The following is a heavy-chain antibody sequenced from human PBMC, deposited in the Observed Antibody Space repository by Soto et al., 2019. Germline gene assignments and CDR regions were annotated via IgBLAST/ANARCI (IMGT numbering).Heavy chain of an antibody. D-gene: IGHD3-3*01. Sequence: EVQLVESGGGLIQPGGSLRLSCAASGFTVSSNYMSWVRQAPGKGLEWVSVIYSGGSTYYADSVKGRFTISRDNSKNTLYLQMNSLRAEDTAVYYCARGAYEFWSGMGGMDVWGQGTTVTVSS. CDR1: GFTVSSNY. CDR2: IYSGGST. CDR3: ARGAYEFWSGMGGMDV. V-gene: IGHV3-53*01. J-gene: IGHJ6*02.